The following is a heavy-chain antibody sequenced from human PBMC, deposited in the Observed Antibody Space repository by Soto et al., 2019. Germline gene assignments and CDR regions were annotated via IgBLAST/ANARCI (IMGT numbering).Heavy chain of an antibody. J-gene: IGHJ4*02. Sequence: GGLLRLSGGASGCARKAYVSYWVRQAPGKGLQWVAQILYDGSKKHYANSVRGRFTITRDNSKNTVYLQMDSLRVDDTAMYYCVRDLALMADYWGQGTLVTVSS. CDR2: ILYDGSKK. CDR3: VRDLALMADY. D-gene: IGHD3-16*01. CDR1: GCARKAYV. V-gene: IGHV3-30*03.